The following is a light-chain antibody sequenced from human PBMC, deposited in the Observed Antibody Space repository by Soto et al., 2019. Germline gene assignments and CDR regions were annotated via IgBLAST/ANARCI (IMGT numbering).Light chain of an antibody. Sequence: QSVLTQPASVSGSPGQSITISCTGTSSDVGGYDYVSWYQQVPGKAPKLMIYEVSNRPSGVSNRFSGSKSGNTASLTISGLQSEDEADYYCTSYTSGSTLVVFGGGTKVTVL. CDR1: SSDVGGYDY. CDR2: EVS. V-gene: IGLV2-14*01. CDR3: TSYTSGSTLVV. J-gene: IGLJ2*01.